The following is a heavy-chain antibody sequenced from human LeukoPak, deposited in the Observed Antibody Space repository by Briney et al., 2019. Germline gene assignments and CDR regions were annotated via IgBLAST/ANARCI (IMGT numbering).Heavy chain of an antibody. Sequence: ASVKVSCKASGYTFTGYYMHWVRQAPGQGLEWMGIINPSGGSTSYAQKFQGRVTMTRDTSTSTVYMELSSLRSEDTAVYYCARGGQQLSYYYYGMDVWGQGTTVTVSS. CDR3: ARGGQQLSYYYYGMDV. J-gene: IGHJ6*02. D-gene: IGHD6-13*01. V-gene: IGHV1-46*01. CDR1: GYTFTGYY. CDR2: INPSGGST.